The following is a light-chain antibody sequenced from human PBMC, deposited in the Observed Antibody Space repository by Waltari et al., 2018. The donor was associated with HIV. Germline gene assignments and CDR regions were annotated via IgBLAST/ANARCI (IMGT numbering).Light chain of an antibody. CDR2: DNG. CDR3: GTWDGSLSAPV. V-gene: IGLV1-51*01. CDR1: SSNIGDNY. J-gene: IGLJ2*01. Sequence: QSVLTQPPSVSAAPGQDVTIPCPGSSSNIGDNYVSWYQQLPGTAPKLLIYDNGKGLSGIPDRFSGSKSGTSATLVITGLQTGDEADYYCGTWDGSLSAPVFGGGTKLTVL.